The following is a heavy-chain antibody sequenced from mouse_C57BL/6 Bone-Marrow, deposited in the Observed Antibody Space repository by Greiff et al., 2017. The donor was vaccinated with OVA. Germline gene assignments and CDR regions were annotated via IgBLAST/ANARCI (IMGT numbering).Heavy chain of an antibody. CDR2: INPGSGGT. CDR3: ARPLAWYFDV. CDR1: GYAFTNYL. Sequence: VKLMESGAELVRPGTSVKVSCKASGYAFTNYLIEWVKQRPGQGLEWIGVINPGSGGTNYNEKFKGKATLTADKSSSTAYRQLSSLTSEDSAVYFCARPLAWYFDVWGTGTTVTVSS. V-gene: IGHV1-54*01. J-gene: IGHJ1*03.